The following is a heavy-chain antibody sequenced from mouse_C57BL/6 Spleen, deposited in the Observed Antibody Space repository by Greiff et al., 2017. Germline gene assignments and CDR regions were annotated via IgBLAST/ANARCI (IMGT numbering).Heavy chain of an antibody. J-gene: IGHJ2*01. Sequence: VKLMESGPELVKPGASVKISCKASGYAFSSSWMNWVKQRPGEGLEWIGRIYPGDGDTNYNGKFKGKATLTADKSSSTAYMQLSSLTSEDSAVYFCAKNSVSYYFDYWGQGTTLTVSS. D-gene: IGHD3-1*01. V-gene: IGHV1-82*01. CDR2: IYPGDGDT. CDR3: AKNSVSYYFDY. CDR1: GYAFSSSW.